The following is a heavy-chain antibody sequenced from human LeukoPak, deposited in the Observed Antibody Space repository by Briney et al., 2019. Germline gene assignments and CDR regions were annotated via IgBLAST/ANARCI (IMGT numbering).Heavy chain of an antibody. J-gene: IGHJ2*01. CDR2: INIYKGNT. Sequence: ASVTVSCKASGYIFTSHGLSWVRQAPGQGLEWMGWINIYKGNTNYAQKLQGRVTMTTDTSTSTAYMELRSLRSDDTAVYYCARNSSGWYGYFDLWGRGTLVTVSS. D-gene: IGHD6-25*01. CDR3: ARNSSGWYGYFDL. CDR1: GYIFTSHG. V-gene: IGHV1-18*01.